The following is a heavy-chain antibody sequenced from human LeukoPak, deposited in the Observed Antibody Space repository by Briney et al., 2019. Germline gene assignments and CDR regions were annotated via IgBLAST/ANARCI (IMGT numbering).Heavy chain of an antibody. CDR1: GFTFAIHA. D-gene: IGHD3-10*01. J-gene: IGHJ3*01. CDR3: ARDSYASGRPLHTFDV. V-gene: IGHV3-23*01. CDR2: ISGDGAST. Sequence: GGSLRLSCAASGFTFAIHAMTWVRQAPGKGLEWVSGISGDGASTHYAESLKGQFTISRDNSQNTLFLQMNSLRVEDTAIYYCARDSYASGRPLHTFDVWGQGTMVTVPS.